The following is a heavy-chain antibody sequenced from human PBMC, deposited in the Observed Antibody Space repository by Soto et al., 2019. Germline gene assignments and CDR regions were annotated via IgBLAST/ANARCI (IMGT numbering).Heavy chain of an antibody. J-gene: IGHJ3*01. Sequence: EVQLVDSGGGLVQPGGSLRLSCAASGFTFSSYGMHWVRQAPGKGLVWVSRINSDGSSTSYADSVKGRFTISRDNAKNTLYLQMNRLRAEDTAVYYCARVYSSSCDAFDFWGQGTTVTVPS. CDR2: INSDGSST. CDR1: GFTFSSYG. CDR3: ARVYSSSCDAFDF. D-gene: IGHD6-13*01. V-gene: IGHV3-74*01.